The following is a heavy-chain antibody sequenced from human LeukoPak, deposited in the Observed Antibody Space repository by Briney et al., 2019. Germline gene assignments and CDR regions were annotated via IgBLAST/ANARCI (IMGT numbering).Heavy chain of an antibody. CDR3: ARGRDYDSSGYYPNADY. CDR1: GGSISSGSYH. V-gene: IGHV4-61*02. J-gene: IGHJ4*02. CDR2: IYVIGST. D-gene: IGHD3-22*01. Sequence: SETLSLTCSVSGGSISSGSYHWSWIRQSAGKGLEWIGRIYVIGSTTYNPSLKSRVTISVDTSKNQFSLKLSSVTAADTAVYYCARGRDYDSSGYYPNADYWGQGTLVTVSS.